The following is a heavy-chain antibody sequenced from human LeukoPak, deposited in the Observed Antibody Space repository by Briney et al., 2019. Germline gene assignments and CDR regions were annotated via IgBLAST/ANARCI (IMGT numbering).Heavy chain of an antibody. J-gene: IGHJ3*02. Sequence: GGSLRLSCAASGFTFSSYAMSWVRQAPGKGLEWVSAISGSGGSTYYADSVKGRFTISRDNSKNTLYLRMNSPRAEDTAVYYCAKDFWKVYGSGKGAFDIWGQGTMVTVSS. D-gene: IGHD3-10*01. CDR2: ISGSGGST. CDR1: GFTFSSYA. V-gene: IGHV3-23*01. CDR3: AKDFWKVYGSGKGAFDI.